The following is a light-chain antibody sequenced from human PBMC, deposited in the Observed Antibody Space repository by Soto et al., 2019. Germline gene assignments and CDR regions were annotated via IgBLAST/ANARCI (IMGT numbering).Light chain of an antibody. CDR3: TSYTRSDIGV. CDR2: DVS. V-gene: IGLV2-14*01. Sequence: QSALTQPASVSGSPGQSITISCTGTSSDVGGYDFVSWYQQRPGKAPKLIIYDVSHRPSGVSDRFSGSKSGNTASLTISGLQAEDEADYYCTSYTRSDIGVFGGGTQLTVL. CDR1: SSDVGGYDF. J-gene: IGLJ3*02.